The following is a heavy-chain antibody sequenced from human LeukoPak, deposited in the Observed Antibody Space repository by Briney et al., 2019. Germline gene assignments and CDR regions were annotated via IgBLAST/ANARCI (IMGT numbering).Heavy chain of an antibody. CDR2: IYYSGST. J-gene: IGHJ5*02. V-gene: IGHV4-59*01. CDR3: ARGGYYGSGNDFRFDP. Sequence: SETLSLTCAVYGGSFSGYYWSWIRQPPGKGLEWIGHIYYSGSTNYNPSLKSRVTISVDTSKNQFSLKLTSVTAADTAVYFCARGGYYGSGNDFRFDPWGQGTLVTVSS. D-gene: IGHD3-10*01. CDR1: GGSFSGYY.